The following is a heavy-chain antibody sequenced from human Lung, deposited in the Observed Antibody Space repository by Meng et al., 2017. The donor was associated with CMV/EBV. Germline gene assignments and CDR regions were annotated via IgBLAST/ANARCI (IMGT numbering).Heavy chain of an antibody. D-gene: IGHD2-2*01. V-gene: IGHV3-33*06. CDR1: GFTFSSYG. Sequence: GGSLRLSCAASGFTFSSYGMHWVRQAPGKGLEWVAVIWYDGSNKYYADSVKGRFTISRDNSKNTLYLQMNSLRAEDTAVYYCAKDEFRYCSSTSCLDAFDIWGQGTXVTV. J-gene: IGHJ3*02. CDR3: AKDEFRYCSSTSCLDAFDI. CDR2: IWYDGSNK.